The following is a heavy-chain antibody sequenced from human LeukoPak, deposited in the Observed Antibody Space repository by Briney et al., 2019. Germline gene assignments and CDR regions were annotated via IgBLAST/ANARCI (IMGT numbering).Heavy chain of an antibody. V-gene: IGHV4-61*01. CDR2: IYYTGST. J-gene: IGHJ1*01. CDR3: ARAQGYSSGWDFQH. D-gene: IGHD6-19*01. CDR1: GGSISSSSHY. Sequence: SETLSLTCTVSGGSISSSSHYWSWIRQTPGLGLEWIGYIYYTGSTNYNPSLKSRVTISVDASKNQFSLKMSSMTAADTAVYYCARAQGYSSGWDFQHWGQGTLVTVSS.